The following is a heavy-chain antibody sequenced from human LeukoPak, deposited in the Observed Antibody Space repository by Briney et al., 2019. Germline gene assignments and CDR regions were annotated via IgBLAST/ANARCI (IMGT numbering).Heavy chain of an antibody. CDR1: GFTFSAYSM. V-gene: IGHV4-4*02. Sequence: GSLRLSCAASGFTFSAYSMTWVRQAPGKGLEWIGEIYHSGSTTYNPSLKSRLTISIDKSKNQFSVNLSSVTAADTAVYYCARDVTWSYFDYWGQGTLVTVSS. J-gene: IGHJ4*02. CDR2: IYHSGST. CDR3: ARDVTWSYFDY. D-gene: IGHD3-3*01.